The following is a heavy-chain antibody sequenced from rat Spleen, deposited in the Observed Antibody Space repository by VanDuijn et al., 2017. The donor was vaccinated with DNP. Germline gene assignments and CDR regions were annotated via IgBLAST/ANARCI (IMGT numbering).Heavy chain of an antibody. CDR2: ISFADNSS. Sequence: EVQLLESVGGLVQPGRSLKLSCAASGFTFSDYNMAWVRQTPTQGLEWVETISFADNSSYYRDSVKGRFTISRDNAKSTLYLQMDSLRSEDTANYYCVRQELRRLYWFAYWGQGTLVTVSS. CDR3: VRQELRRLYWFAY. D-gene: IGHD1-11*01. CDR1: GFTFSDYN. J-gene: IGHJ3*01. V-gene: IGHV5-7*01.